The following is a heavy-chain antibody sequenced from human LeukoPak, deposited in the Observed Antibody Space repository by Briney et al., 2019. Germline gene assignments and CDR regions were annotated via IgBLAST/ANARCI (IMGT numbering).Heavy chain of an antibody. D-gene: IGHD2-2*01. Sequence: GASVKVSCKASGYAFSSYGFSWVRQAPGQGLEWTGWISAYNGNANYAQKFQGRVTMTTDTSTSTAYMELRSLRSDDTAVYYCARGGVKRGKYCSSISCYEDYYFDYWGQGTLVTVSS. CDR2: ISAYNGNA. V-gene: IGHV1-18*01. CDR3: ARGGVKRGKYCSSISCYEDYYFDY. J-gene: IGHJ4*02. CDR1: GYAFSSYG.